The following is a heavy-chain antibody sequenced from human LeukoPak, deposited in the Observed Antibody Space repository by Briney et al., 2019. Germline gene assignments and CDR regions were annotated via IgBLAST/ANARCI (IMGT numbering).Heavy chain of an antibody. CDR2: IIPIFGTA. V-gene: IGHV1-69*13. CDR1: GGTFSSYA. CDR3: AGLREPQAAFDI. Sequence: SVKVSCKASGGTFSSYAISWVRQAPGHGLEWMGGIIPIFGTANYAQKFQGRVTITADESTSTAYMELSSLRSEDTAVYYCAGLREPQAAFDIWGQGTMVTVSS. J-gene: IGHJ3*02. D-gene: IGHD1-26*01.